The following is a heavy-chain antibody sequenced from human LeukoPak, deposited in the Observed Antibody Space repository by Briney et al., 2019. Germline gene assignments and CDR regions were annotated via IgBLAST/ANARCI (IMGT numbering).Heavy chain of an antibody. CDR1: GFTFSSYA. D-gene: IGHD6-19*01. CDR2: ISYDGSNK. V-gene: IGHV3-30*04. J-gene: IGHJ4*02. Sequence: GGSLRLSCAASGFTFSSYAMHWVRQAPGKGLEWVAVISYDGSNKYYADSAKGRFTISRDNSKNTLYLQMNSLRAEDTAVYYCARGPTIAVAGRAEYYFDYWGQGTLVTVSS. CDR3: ARGPTIAVAGRAEYYFDY.